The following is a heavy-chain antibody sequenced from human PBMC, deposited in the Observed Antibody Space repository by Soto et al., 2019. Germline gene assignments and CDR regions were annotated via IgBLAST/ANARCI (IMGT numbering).Heavy chain of an antibody. Sequence: QVQLVESGGGVVQPGRSLRLSCAASRFTFSGYGMHWVRQAPGKGLEWVAVIWYDGSNKYYADSVKGRFTISRDNSKNTLYLQMNSLRAEDTAVYYCARAYPGELLTFDYWGQGTLVTVSS. CDR3: ARAYPGELLTFDY. CDR1: RFTFSGYG. V-gene: IGHV3-33*01. D-gene: IGHD1-26*01. CDR2: IWYDGSNK. J-gene: IGHJ4*02.